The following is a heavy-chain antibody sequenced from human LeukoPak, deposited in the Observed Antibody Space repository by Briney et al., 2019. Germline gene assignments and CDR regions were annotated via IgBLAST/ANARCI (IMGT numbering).Heavy chain of an antibody. Sequence: SETLSLTCTVSGGSISSYYWSWIRQPAGKGLEWIGRIYTSGSTNYNPSLKSRVTMSVDTSKNQFSLKLSSVTAADTAVYYCARDGVPVPAANDLYAFDIWGQGTMVTVSS. V-gene: IGHV4-4*07. J-gene: IGHJ3*02. CDR1: GGSISSYY. CDR2: IYTSGST. D-gene: IGHD2-2*01. CDR3: ARDGVPVPAANDLYAFDI.